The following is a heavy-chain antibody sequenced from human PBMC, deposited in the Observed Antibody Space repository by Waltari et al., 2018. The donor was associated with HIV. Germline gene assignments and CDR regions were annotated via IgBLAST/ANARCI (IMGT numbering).Heavy chain of an antibody. V-gene: IGHV3-30*18. CDR3: AKDWRSGYYTGRSYALDV. J-gene: IGHJ6*02. CDR1: EFTFSNYD. D-gene: IGHD3-3*01. CDR2: VSYAGIA. Sequence: QVQLVESGGGVVQPGRSLSLSCAASEFTFSNYDLHWVRQAPARGLEWVAVVSYAGIAYYADSLRGRFTISRDTPEDTLYLQINSLRADDTAVYYCAKDWRSGYYTGRSYALDVWGQGTTVTVSS.